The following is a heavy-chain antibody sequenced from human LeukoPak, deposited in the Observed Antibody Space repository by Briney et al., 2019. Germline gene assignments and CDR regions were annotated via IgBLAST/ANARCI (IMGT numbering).Heavy chain of an antibody. Sequence: GESLKISCKGSGYSFTTYWIGWVRQMPGKGLECLGVIYPGDSDTRYSPSFQGQVTISADKSISTAYLQWSSLKASDTAMYYCARVAAGTSWALAYWGQGTLVTVSS. CDR2: IYPGDSDT. D-gene: IGHD6-13*01. V-gene: IGHV5-51*01. CDR1: GYSFTTYW. CDR3: ARVAAGTSWALAY. J-gene: IGHJ4*02.